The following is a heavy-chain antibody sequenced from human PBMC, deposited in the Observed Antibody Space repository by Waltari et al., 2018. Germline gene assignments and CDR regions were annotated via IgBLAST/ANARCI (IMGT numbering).Heavy chain of an antibody. J-gene: IGHJ4*02. CDR1: GYNFTGYS. D-gene: IGHD1-7*01. Sequence: HVQVVQSGAEVKRPGASLKVSCKASGYNFTGYSRPWVRQAPGQGLEWMGWITPNSGGTNYAQKFQGRVTMTRDTSISTAYMELSRLRSDDTAVYYCARGITGTTGDYFDYWGQGTLVTVSS. V-gene: IGHV1-2*02. CDR3: ARGITGTTGDYFDY. CDR2: ITPNSGGT.